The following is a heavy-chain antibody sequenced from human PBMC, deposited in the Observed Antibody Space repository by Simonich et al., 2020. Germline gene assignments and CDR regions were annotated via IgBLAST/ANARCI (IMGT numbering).Heavy chain of an antibody. V-gene: IGHV1-2*02. CDR3: ARNGLVGILKAFDI. CDR1: GYTFTGYY. D-gene: IGHD2-21*01. Sequence: QVQLVQSGAEVKKPGASVKVSCKASGYTFTGYYMPWVRQAPGQGLEGMGGRNPNRGGTNDAQKFQGRSTMTRDTSISTAYMELSRLRSDDTAVYYCARNGLVGILKAFDIWGQGTMVTVSS. J-gene: IGHJ3*02. CDR2: RNPNRGGT.